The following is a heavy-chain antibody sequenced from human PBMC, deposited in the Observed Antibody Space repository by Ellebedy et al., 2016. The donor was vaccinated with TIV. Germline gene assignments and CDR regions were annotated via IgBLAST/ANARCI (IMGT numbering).Heavy chain of an antibody. V-gene: IGHV3-33*01. Sequence: GESLKISCAASEFTFSTYHMHWVRQAPGKGLEWVAVIWYDGTAKFYAVSVKGRFTISRDNSQNTLYLQMDSLRAEDTAVYYCASSPSQGYWGQGTLVTVSS. CDR1: EFTFSTYH. J-gene: IGHJ4*02. CDR3: ASSPSQGY. CDR2: IWYDGTAK.